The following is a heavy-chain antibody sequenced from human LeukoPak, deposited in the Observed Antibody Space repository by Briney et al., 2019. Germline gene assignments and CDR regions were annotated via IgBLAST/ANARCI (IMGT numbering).Heavy chain of an antibody. Sequence: ASVKVSCKASGYTFTGYYMHWVRQAPGQGLEWMGRINPNSGGTDYAQKFQGRVTMTRDTSINTVYMELSRLRSDDTAVYYCAIRKLGTPGAFDIWGQGTMVTVSS. V-gene: IGHV1-2*06. CDR3: AIRKLGTPGAFDI. D-gene: IGHD7-27*01. J-gene: IGHJ3*02. CDR2: INPNSGGT. CDR1: GYTFTGYY.